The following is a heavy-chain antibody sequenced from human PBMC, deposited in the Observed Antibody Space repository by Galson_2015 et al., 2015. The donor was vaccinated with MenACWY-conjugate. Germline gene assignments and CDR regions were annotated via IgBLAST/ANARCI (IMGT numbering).Heavy chain of an antibody. D-gene: IGHD7-27*01. CDR3: ARRTDWGTDQRPDLDF. CDR1: GFTFINYA. Sequence: FLRLSCAASGFTFINYAVAWVRQPPGKGLEWVSAISSSDSNTYYADSARGRFAISRDNSKNTVYLHLSSLRAEDTAIYFCARRTDWGTDQRPDLDFWGQGTLVAVSS. J-gene: IGHJ4*02. V-gene: IGHV3-23*01. CDR2: ISSSDSNT.